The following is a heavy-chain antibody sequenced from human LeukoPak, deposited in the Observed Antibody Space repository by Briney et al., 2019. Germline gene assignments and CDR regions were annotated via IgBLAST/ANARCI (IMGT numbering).Heavy chain of an antibody. CDR1: GFTFNTYT. V-gene: IGHV3-48*04. D-gene: IGHD3-10*01. J-gene: IGHJ5*02. Sequence: GGSLRLSCAASGFTFNTYTMNWVRQAPGKGLEWVSYISGSSGIIDYADSVRGRFTISRDNAKNSLYLQMNSLRAEDTAVYYCARDAGSYYNRNWFDPWGQGTLVTVSS. CDR2: ISGSSGII. CDR3: ARDAGSYYNRNWFDP.